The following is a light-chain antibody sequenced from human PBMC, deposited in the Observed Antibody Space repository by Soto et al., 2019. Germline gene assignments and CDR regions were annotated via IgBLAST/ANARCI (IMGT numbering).Light chain of an antibody. CDR2: LAS. CDR3: QHLHSYGWT. Sequence: DIQLAQSPSFLSASVGDRVTITCRASQDISTDLAWYQHTPGRAPILLVFLASTLQSGVPSRFSGSGSGTEFTLTIDSLQPEDFASYYCQHLHSYGWTFGQGTKVE. CDR1: QDISTD. J-gene: IGKJ1*01. V-gene: IGKV1-9*01.